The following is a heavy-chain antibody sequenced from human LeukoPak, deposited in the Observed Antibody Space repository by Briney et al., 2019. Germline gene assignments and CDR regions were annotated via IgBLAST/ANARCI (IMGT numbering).Heavy chain of an antibody. CDR2: IYYSGST. J-gene: IGHJ5*02. CDR1: GGSISSGGYY. V-gene: IGHV4-31*03. CDR3: ARVKIVATTNWFDP. Sequence: SQTLSLTCTVSGGSISSGGYYWSWIRQHPGKGLEWIGYIYYSGSTYYNPSLKSRVTISVDTSKNQFSLKLSSVTAADTAAYYCARVKIVATTNWFDPWGQGTLVTVSS. D-gene: IGHD5-12*01.